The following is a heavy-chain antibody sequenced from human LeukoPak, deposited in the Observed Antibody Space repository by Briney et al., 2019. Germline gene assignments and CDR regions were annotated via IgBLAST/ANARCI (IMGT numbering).Heavy chain of an antibody. D-gene: IGHD4-17*01. V-gene: IGHV1-46*01. CDR1: GFTFTSYY. Sequence: GASVKVSCKASGFTFTSYYMHWVRQAPGQGLEWMGIINPSGGSTSYAQKFQGRVTMTRDTSTSTVYMELSSLRSEDTAVYYCAREEDYGDSPGAFDIWGQGTMVTVSS. J-gene: IGHJ3*02. CDR3: AREEDYGDSPGAFDI. CDR2: INPSGGST.